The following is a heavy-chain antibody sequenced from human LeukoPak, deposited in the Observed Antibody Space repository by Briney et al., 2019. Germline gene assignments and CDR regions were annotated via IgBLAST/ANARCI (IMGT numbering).Heavy chain of an antibody. J-gene: IGHJ4*02. D-gene: IGHD3-10*01. CDR2: IYYSGST. CDR1: GGSINSYY. V-gene: IGHV4-39*01. CDR3: ARIYGSGSHLIDY. Sequence: SETLSLTCTVSGGSINSYYWGWIRQPPGKGLEWIGSIYYSGSTYYNPSLKSRVTISVDTSKNQFSLKLSSVTAADTAVYYCARIYGSGSHLIDYWGQGTLVTVSS.